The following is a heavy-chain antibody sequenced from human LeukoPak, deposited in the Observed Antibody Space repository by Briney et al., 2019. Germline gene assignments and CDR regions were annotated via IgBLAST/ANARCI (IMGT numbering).Heavy chain of an antibody. CDR3: ASWLRYYYYCMDV. J-gene: IGHJ6*04. V-gene: IGHV3-48*03. CDR2: ISSSGSTI. CDR1: GFTFSSYE. D-gene: IGHD5-12*01. Sequence: GGSLRLSCAASGFTFSSYEMNWVRQAPGKGLEWVSYISSSGSTIYYADSVKGRFTISRDNAKNSLYLQMNSLRAEDTAVYYCASWLRYYYYCMDVWGKGTTVTVSS.